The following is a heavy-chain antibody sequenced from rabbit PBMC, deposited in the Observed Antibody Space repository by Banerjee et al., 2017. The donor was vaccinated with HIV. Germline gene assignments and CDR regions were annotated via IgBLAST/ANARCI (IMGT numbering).Heavy chain of an antibody. J-gene: IGHJ4*01. D-gene: IGHD2-1*01. V-gene: IGHV1S45*01. CDR1: GLDFTSSYW. CDR2: IYAGSGGST. Sequence: QEQLVESGGGLVQPEGSLTLTCTASGLDFTSSYWICWVRQAPGKGLEWIACIYAGSGGSTYYASWAKGRFTISKTSSTTVTLQTTSLTAADTATYFCARGAYGAGWFNLWGPGTLVTVS. CDR3: ARGAYGAGWFNL.